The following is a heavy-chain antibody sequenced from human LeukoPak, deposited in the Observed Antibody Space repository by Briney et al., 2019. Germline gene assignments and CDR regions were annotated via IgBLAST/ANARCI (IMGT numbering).Heavy chain of an antibody. J-gene: IGHJ4*02. CDR1: GYTFTGHY. V-gene: IGHV1-2*06. CDR2: INPNSGGT. D-gene: IGHD7-27*01. Sequence: ASVTVSCKASGYTFTGHYMHWVRQAAGQGLEWMGRINPNSGGTNYAQKFQGRVTMTRDTSISTAYMELSRLRSDDTAVYYCARGATAGTGDLGYWGQGTLVTVSS. CDR3: ARGATAGTGDLGY.